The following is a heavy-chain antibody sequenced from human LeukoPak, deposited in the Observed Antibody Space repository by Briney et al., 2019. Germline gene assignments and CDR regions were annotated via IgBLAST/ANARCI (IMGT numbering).Heavy chain of an antibody. CDR1: GGTFSSYA. V-gene: IGHV1-69*01. J-gene: IGHJ5*02. Sequence: SVKVSCKASGGTFSSYAISWVRQAPGQGLEWMGGIIPIFGTANYAQKFQGRVTITEDESTSTAYMELSSLRSEDTAVYYCARGRGVLLWFGELLQTPNNWFDPWGQGTLVTVSS. CDR3: ARGRGVLLWFGELLQTPNNWFDP. CDR2: IIPIFGTA. D-gene: IGHD3-10*01.